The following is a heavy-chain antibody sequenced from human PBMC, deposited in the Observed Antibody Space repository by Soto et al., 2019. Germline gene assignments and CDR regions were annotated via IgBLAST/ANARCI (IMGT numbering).Heavy chain of an antibody. V-gene: IGHV1-3*01. Sequence: ASVKVSCKASGYTFTTFPIHWVRQAPGQGLEWMGWINVGSGNTKYPQKFQGRVTITRDTPASTAYMELSSLRSEDTAVYYCARDSGGYNYGYYWFDPWGQGTLVTVSS. CDR3: ARDSGGYNYGYYWFDP. CDR1: GYTFTTFP. D-gene: IGHD5-18*01. CDR2: INVGSGNT. J-gene: IGHJ5*02.